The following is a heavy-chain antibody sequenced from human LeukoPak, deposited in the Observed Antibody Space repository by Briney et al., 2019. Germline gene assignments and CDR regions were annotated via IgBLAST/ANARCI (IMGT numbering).Heavy chain of an antibody. J-gene: IGHJ4*02. Sequence: SETLSLTCTVSGGSISSYYWSWIRQPPGKGLEWIAYIYYSGSTNYNPSLKSRVTISVDTSKNQFSLKLSSVTAADTALYYCARDLYGGYIDYWGQGTLVTVSS. CDR3: ARDLYGGYIDY. CDR2: IYYSGST. V-gene: IGHV4-59*01. D-gene: IGHD4/OR15-4a*01. CDR1: GGSISSYY.